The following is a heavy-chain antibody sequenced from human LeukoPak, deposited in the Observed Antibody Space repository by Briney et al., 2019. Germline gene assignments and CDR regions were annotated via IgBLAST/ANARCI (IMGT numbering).Heavy chain of an antibody. J-gene: IGHJ4*02. V-gene: IGHV3-23*01. CDR3: AKEETRRFDC. CDR1: GFTFSSYA. CDR2: ITSGGNT. Sequence: GGSLRPSCAASGFTFSSYAMSWVRQAPGKGLEWVSAITSGGNTYYADSVKGRFTISRDNSKNTLYLQMNSLRAEDTAVNYCAKEETRRFDCWGQGTLVTVSS.